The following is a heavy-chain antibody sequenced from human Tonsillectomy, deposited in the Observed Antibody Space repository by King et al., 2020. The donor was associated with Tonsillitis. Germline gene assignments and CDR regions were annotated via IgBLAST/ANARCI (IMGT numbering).Heavy chain of an antibody. D-gene: IGHD6-25*01. CDR2: IDWDDDK. V-gene: IGHV2-70*11. CDR3: ARMSGHSSDWAYYYYYMDV. J-gene: IGHJ6*03. CDR1: GFSLSTSGMC. Sequence: VTLKESGPALVKPTQTLTLTCTFSGFSLSTSGMCVSWIRQPPGKALEWLARIDWDDDKYYSTSLKTRLTISKDTSKNQVVLTMINMDPVDTATYYCARMSGHSSDWAYYYYYMDVWGKGTTVTVSS.